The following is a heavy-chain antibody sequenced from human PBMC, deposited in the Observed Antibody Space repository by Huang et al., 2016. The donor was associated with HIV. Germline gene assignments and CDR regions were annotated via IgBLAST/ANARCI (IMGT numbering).Heavy chain of an antibody. Sequence: EVQLVESGGGLVQPGTSLRLSCAASGFPFGDFNMNWVRQAPGKGLEWISYIRSSRTAKRYADSVKGRFTISRDNARNSLYLQLKSLRVEDTAVYYCARESCSGGTCYLFDFWGQGVLVTVSS. CDR2: IRSSRTAK. CDR3: ARESCSGGTCYLFDF. J-gene: IGHJ4*02. V-gene: IGHV3-48*04. D-gene: IGHD2-15*01. CDR1: GFPFGDFN.